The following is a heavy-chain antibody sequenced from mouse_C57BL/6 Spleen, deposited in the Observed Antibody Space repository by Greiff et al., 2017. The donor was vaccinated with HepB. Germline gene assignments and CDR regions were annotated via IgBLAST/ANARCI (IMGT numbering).Heavy chain of an antibody. CDR3: ARLAGYFDY. V-gene: IGHV1-61*01. CDR2: IYPSDSET. CDR1: GYTFTSYW. Sequence: QVQLKQPGAELVRPGSSVKLSCKASGYTFTSYWMDWVKQRPGQGLEWIGNIYPSDSETHYNQKFKDKATLTVDKSSSTAYMQLSSRTSEDSAVYYCARLAGYFDYWGQGTTLTVSS. J-gene: IGHJ2*01.